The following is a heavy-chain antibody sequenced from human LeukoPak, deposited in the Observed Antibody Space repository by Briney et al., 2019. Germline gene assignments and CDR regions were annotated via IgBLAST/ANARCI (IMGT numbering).Heavy chain of an antibody. D-gene: IGHD3-22*01. CDR3: ARPTYVSSGYHGAFHI. Sequence: SETLSLTCTVSGGSINSNTYYWGWIRQPPGKGLEWIGSIYYSGTTYYNPSLKSRVTISVDTSQNQFSLKLSSVTAADTAVYYCARPTYVSSGYHGAFHIWGQGTVVTVSS. J-gene: IGHJ3*02. CDR2: IYYSGTT. V-gene: IGHV4-39*01. CDR1: GGSINSNTYY.